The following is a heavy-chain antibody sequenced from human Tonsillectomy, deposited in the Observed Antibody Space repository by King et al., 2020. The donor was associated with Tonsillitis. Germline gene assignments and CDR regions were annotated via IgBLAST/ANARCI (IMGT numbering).Heavy chain of an antibody. V-gene: IGHV3-48*01. CDR3: ATDGPRAFGVVMGS. J-gene: IGHJ5*02. Sequence: VQLVESGGGLVQPGGSLRLSCAASGFTFSSYSMNLVRQAPGKGLEWVAYITSSSGTIYYADDGKCRFTIRRDNAKNSLILQMNSLRAEDTAVYCCATDGPRAFGVVMGSWGQGTLVTVSS. CDR2: ITSSSGTI. CDR1: GFTFSSYS. D-gene: IGHD3-3*01.